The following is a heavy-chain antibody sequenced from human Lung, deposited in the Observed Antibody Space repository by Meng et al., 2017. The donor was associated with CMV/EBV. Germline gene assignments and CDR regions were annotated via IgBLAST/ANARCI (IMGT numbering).Heavy chain of an antibody. J-gene: IGHJ6*02. CDR3: SRFRGYPLYYYALDV. CDR1: GFTFGDNA. Sequence: GGSXRLXCTASGFTFGDNAMNWVRQAPGKGLEWVGFFRSKAHGGTTESAASVEGRFTISRDDSKSIAYLQMNSMTTEDTAVYYCSRFRGYPLYYYALDVWXQGTTVTVSS. D-gene: IGHD5-18*01. V-gene: IGHV3-49*04. CDR2: FRSKAHGGTT.